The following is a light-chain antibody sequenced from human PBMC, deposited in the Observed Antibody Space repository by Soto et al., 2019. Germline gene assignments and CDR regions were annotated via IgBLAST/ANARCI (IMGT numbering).Light chain of an antibody. J-gene: IGLJ1*01. CDR2: EVS. V-gene: IGLV2-8*01. CDR1: SSDVGAYNY. Sequence: QSVLTQPPSASGSPGQSVTISCTGTSSDVGAYNYVSWYQEHPGKAPKLMIYEVSKRPSGVPDRFSGSKSGITASLTVSGLQTEDEADYSCSSYTDRNNYVFGPGTKLTVL. CDR3: SSYTDRNNYV.